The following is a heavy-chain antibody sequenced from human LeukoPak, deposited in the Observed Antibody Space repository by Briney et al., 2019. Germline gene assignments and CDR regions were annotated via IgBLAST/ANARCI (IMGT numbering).Heavy chain of an antibody. J-gene: IGHJ4*02. D-gene: IGHD3-22*01. CDR1: GGTFSSYA. V-gene: IGHV1-69*05. CDR3: ARGDRDYYDSSGYYWVY. Sequence: SVKVSCKASGGTFSSYAINWVRQAPGQGLEWMGRIIPIFGTANYAQKFQGRVTITTDESTSTAYMELSSLRSEDTAVYYCARGDRDYYDSSGYYWVYWGQGTLVTVSS. CDR2: IIPIFGTA.